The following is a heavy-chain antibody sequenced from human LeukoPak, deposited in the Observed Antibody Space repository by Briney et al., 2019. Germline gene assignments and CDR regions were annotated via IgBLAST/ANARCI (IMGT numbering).Heavy chain of an antibody. CDR1: GFTVSAYA. CDR2: IYDDNT. D-gene: IGHD1-1*01. J-gene: IGHJ4*02. Sequence: GGSLRLSCAASGFTVSAYAMAWVRQAPGKGLEWVSTIYDDNTYYADSVKGRFAISTDNSRNTVYLQMNSLRAEDTAVYYCAKAPQTIAREYYFDYWGQGTLVTVSS. CDR3: AKAPQTIAREYYFDY. V-gene: IGHV3-23*01.